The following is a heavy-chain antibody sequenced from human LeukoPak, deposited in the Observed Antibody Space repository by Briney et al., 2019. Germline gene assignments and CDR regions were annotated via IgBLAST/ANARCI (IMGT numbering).Heavy chain of an antibody. CDR2: ISWNSGSI. CDR1: GFTFDDYA. J-gene: IGHJ4*02. D-gene: IGHD3-22*01. CDR3: AKDIVSGAGDSGSFDY. Sequence: GGSLRLSCAASGFTFDDYAMHWVRQAPGKGLEWVSGISWNSGSIGYADSVMGRFTISRDNAKNSLYLQMNSLRAEDTALYYCAKDIVSGAGDSGSFDYWGQGTLVTVSS. V-gene: IGHV3-9*01.